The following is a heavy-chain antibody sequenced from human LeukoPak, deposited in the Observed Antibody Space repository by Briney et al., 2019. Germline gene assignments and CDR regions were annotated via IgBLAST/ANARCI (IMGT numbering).Heavy chain of an antibody. J-gene: IGHJ4*02. V-gene: IGHV3-74*01. Sequence: GGSLRLSCAASGFTFSGYWMHWVRQAPGKGLVWVSRIKSDGSSTSYADSVKGRFTISRDNAKNTLYLQMNSLSAEDTAVYYCATAGAVTPPRLWGQGTLVTVSS. D-gene: IGHD4-17*01. CDR2: IKSDGSST. CDR1: GFTFSGYW. CDR3: ATAGAVTPPRL.